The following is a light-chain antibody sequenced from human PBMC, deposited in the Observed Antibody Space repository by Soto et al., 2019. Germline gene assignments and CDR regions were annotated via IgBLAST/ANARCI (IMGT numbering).Light chain of an antibody. J-gene: IGKJ1*01. Sequence: DIQMTLSPSTLSASVGDRVTITCRASQSISSWLAWYQQKPGKAPKLLIYKASSLESGVPSRFSGSGSGTEFTLTISSLQPDDFATYYCQQYNSYSPWTFGQGTKVDI. CDR2: KAS. V-gene: IGKV1-5*03. CDR3: QQYNSYSPWT. CDR1: QSISSW.